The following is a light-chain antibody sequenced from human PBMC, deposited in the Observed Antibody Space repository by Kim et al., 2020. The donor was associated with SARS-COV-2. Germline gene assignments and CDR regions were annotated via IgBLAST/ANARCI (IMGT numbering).Light chain of an antibody. CDR3: SSYTSSSTVV. J-gene: IGLJ2*01. CDR2: DVS. Sequence: QSALTQPASVSGSPGQSITISCAGTSSDVGGYNYVSWYQQHPGKAPKLMIYDVSNRPSGVSNRFSVSKSGNTASQTISGLQAEDEADYYCSSYTSSSTVVFGGGTQLTVL. CDR1: SSDVGGYNY. V-gene: IGLV2-14*03.